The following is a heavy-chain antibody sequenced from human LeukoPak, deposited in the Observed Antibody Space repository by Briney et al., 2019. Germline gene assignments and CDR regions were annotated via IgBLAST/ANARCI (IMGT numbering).Heavy chain of an antibody. Sequence: PSETLSLTCAVSGGSISSSNWWSWVRQPPGKGLEWIGEIYHSGSTNYNPSLKSRVTISADKSKNQFSLKLSSVTAADTAVYYCVKHRDLEYFQHWGQGTLVTVSS. V-gene: IGHV4-4*02. D-gene: IGHD5-24*01. CDR3: VKHRDLEYFQH. CDR1: GGSISSSNW. CDR2: IYHSGST. J-gene: IGHJ1*01.